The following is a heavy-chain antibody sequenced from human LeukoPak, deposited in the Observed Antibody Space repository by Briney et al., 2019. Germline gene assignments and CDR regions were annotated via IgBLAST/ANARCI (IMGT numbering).Heavy chain of an antibody. CDR1: GFTFSSYA. CDR3: ARGWKLKDY. V-gene: IGHV3-30-3*01. CDR2: ISYDGSNK. D-gene: IGHD1-26*01. J-gene: IGHJ4*02. Sequence: PGGSLRLSCAASGFTFSSYAMHWVRQAPGKGLEWVAVISYDGSNKYYADSVKGRFTISRDNSKNTLYLQMNSLRAEDTAVYYCARGWKLKDYWGQGTLVTVSS.